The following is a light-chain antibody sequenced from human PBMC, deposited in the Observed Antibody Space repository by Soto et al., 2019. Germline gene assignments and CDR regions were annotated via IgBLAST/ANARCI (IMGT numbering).Light chain of an antibody. Sequence: EIVLTQSPATLSLSPGERATLSCRASQSVSSNLAWYQQKPGQAPRLLIYDASNRATGIPARFSGSGSGTDFTLTISSLQSEDFAVYYCQQYKNWLAWTFGQGTKVDIK. CDR2: DAS. J-gene: IGKJ1*01. V-gene: IGKV3D-15*01. CDR1: QSVSSN. CDR3: QQYKNWLAWT.